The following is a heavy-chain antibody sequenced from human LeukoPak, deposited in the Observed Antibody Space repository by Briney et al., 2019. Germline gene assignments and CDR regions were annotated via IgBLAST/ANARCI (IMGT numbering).Heavy chain of an antibody. CDR2: IRYDGSNK. CDR3: AKDTRYYGYRLVISPILY. Sequence: GGSLRLSCVASGFTFSSYGMHWVRQAPGKGLEWVAFIRYDGSNKYYADSVKGRFTISRDNSKNTLYLQMNSLRAEDTAVYYCAKDTRYYGYRLVISPILYWGQGTLVTVSS. J-gene: IGHJ4*02. V-gene: IGHV3-30*02. CDR1: GFTFSSYG. D-gene: IGHD3-9*01.